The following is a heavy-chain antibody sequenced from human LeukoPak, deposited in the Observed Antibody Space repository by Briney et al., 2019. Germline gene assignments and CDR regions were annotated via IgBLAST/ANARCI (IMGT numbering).Heavy chain of an antibody. CDR2: ISYDGSNK. CDR1: GFTFSSYA. CDR3: ARGSAAGVCRYFDWVPAPGGHFDY. D-gene: IGHD3-9*01. J-gene: IGHJ4*02. Sequence: GGSLRLSCAASGFTFSSYAMHWVRQAPGKGLEWVAVISYDGSNKYYADSVKGRFTISRDNSKNTLYLQMNSLRAEDTAVYYCARGSAAGVCRYFDWVPAPGGHFDYWGQGTLVTVSS. V-gene: IGHV3-30-3*01.